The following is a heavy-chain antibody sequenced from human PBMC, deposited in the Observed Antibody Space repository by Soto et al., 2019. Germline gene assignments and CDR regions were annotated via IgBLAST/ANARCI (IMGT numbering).Heavy chain of an antibody. D-gene: IGHD6-19*01. CDR3: ARIHWTQSSLDY. Sequence: QLHLQESGSRLVKPSETLSLTCAVSGGSIDSGAYSLSWIRQPPGKGLEWIGYVSHSGTAYSIPSLNGRLTLSVDSSQTQFSLKLTSVTAADSAVYYCARIHWTQSSLDYWGQGILVTVSS. CDR1: GGSIDSGAYS. V-gene: IGHV4-30-2*01. J-gene: IGHJ4*02. CDR2: VSHSGTA.